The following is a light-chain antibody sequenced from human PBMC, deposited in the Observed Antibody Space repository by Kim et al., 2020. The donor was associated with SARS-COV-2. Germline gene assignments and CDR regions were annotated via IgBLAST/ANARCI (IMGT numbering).Light chain of an antibody. CDR3: QSWATATRV. CDR2: VNSDGIH. Sequence: SCQSTWTLSSGHKNSALERQQQQPEKGPRFLRKVNSDGIHTKGDGIPERFSGSASGAERYLTISSLQSDDEADYYCQSWATATRVFGGGTKLTVL. J-gene: IGLJ3*02. V-gene: IGLV4-69*01. CDR1: SGHKNSA.